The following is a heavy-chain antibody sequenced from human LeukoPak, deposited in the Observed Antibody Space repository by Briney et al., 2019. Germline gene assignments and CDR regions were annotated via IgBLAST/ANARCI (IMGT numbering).Heavy chain of an antibody. J-gene: IGHJ6*02. CDR3: ARVSYYGSGSLYYYGMDV. CDR2: IYPGDSDT. D-gene: IGHD3-10*01. V-gene: IGHV5-51*01. Sequence: GESLKISCKGSGYSFTSYWIGWVRQMPGKGLEWMGIIYPGDSDTRYSPSFQGQVTISADKSISTAYLQWSSLKASDTAMYYCARVSYYGSGSLYYYGMDVWGQGTTVTVSS. CDR1: GYSFTSYW.